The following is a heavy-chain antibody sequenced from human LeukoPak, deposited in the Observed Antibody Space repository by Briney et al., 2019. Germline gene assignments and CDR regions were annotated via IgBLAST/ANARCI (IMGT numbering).Heavy chain of an antibody. Sequence: PSETLSLTYAVYGGSFTNYYWRWSWIRQPPGKGLEWIGEINHSGITNYNPSLKSRLTISVDTPKNQFSLSLSSVTAADTAVYYCARGKLEEYTFYYSYYMDVWGRGTTVTVSS. V-gene: IGHV4-34*01. CDR2: INHSGIT. CDR3: ARGKLEEYTFYYSYYMDV. D-gene: IGHD6-13*01. CDR1: GGSFTNYY. J-gene: IGHJ6*03.